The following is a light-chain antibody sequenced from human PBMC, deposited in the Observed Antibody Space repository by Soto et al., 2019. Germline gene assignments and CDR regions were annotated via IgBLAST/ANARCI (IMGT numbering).Light chain of an antibody. V-gene: IGLV2-8*01. CDR3: SSYAGSNNFV. CDR1: SSDVGGYIY. CDR2: EVS. Sequence: SALTQPPSASGSPGQSITISCTGTSSDVGGYIYASWYQQHPGKAPKLILSEVSRRPSGVPERFSGSKSGNTASLTVSGLQADDEAHYYCSSYAGSNNFVFGTGTKVTVL. J-gene: IGLJ1*01.